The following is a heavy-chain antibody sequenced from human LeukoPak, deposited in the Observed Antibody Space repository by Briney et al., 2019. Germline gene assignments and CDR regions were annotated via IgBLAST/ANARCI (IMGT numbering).Heavy chain of an antibody. CDR2: IYPGDFAT. D-gene: IGHD3-10*01. CDR3: ARCATSAGSSLSWFDP. CDR1: GYSFTNYW. V-gene: IGHV5-51*01. Sequence: GEPLKISCQASGYSFTNYWIGWVRQAPGRGLEGMGIIYPGDFATKYSPSFQGQVTISADTSLNTAYLQWSSLKASDTAIYFCARCATSAGSSLSWFDPWGQGTLVTVSS. J-gene: IGHJ5*02.